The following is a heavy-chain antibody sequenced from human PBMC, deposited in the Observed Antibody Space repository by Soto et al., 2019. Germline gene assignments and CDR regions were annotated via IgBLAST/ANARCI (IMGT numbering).Heavy chain of an antibody. D-gene: IGHD6-19*01. CDR3: ARDRVPDSSGWSGAFDI. CDR1: GGSISSYY. Sequence: KPSETLSLTCTVSGGSISSYYWSWIRQPPGKGLEWIGYIYYSGSTNYNPSLKSRVTISVDTSKNQFSLKLSSVTAADTAVYYCARDRVPDSSGWSGAFDISGQGTMVTVSS. V-gene: IGHV4-59*01. J-gene: IGHJ3*02. CDR2: IYYSGST.